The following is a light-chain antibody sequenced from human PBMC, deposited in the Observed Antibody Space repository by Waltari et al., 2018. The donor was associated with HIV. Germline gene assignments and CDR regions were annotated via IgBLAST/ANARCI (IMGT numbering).Light chain of an antibody. Sequence: QSAMTQPPSASGTPGQRVTISCFGSSSNIGRNSVNWYRQLPGTAPKLLIYDNNQWASGVPDRFSGSKSGSSASLAISGLQSGDEADYYCVAWDDSLKAVVFGGGTRLTVL. J-gene: IGLJ2*01. V-gene: IGLV1-44*01. CDR3: VAWDDSLKAVV. CDR2: DNN. CDR1: SSNIGRNS.